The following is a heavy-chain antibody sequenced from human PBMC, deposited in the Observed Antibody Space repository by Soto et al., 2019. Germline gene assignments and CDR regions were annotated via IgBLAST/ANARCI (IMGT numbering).Heavy chain of an antibody. J-gene: IGHJ3*01. CDR3: TTALSIGPV. V-gene: IGHV3-15*01. CDR1: GFTLTNAW. CDR2: IKSNNDGGTT. D-gene: IGHD3-16*01. Sequence: ELQLVESGGGLVKPGESLRLSCTASGFTLTNAWMSWVRQTPGKGLEWIGRIKSNNDGGTTDYTSSVKDRFTISRDDSASTLFLQMSGLKIEATAVYYCTTALSIGPVWGQGTLVTVSS.